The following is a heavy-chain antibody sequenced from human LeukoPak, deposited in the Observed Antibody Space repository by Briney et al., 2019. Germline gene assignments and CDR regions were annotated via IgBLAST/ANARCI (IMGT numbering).Heavy chain of an antibody. D-gene: IGHD6-13*01. Sequence: AGGSLRLSCAASGFTFSSYGMNWVRQAPGKGLEWVSAIRGSGGSTYYADSVKGRFTISRDNAKNSLYLQMNSLRAEDTAVYYCARTANFAAGYYIDYWGQGTLVTVSS. V-gene: IGHV3-23*01. CDR3: ARTANFAAGYYIDY. CDR1: GFTFSSYG. CDR2: IRGSGGST. J-gene: IGHJ4*02.